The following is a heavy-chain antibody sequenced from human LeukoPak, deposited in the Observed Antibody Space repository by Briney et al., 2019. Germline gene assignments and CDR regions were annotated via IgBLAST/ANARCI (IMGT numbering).Heavy chain of an antibody. J-gene: IGHJ1*01. CDR2: IKPDGSEI. D-gene: IGHD3-10*01. CDR3: AKDKSMVRGVIPEYFQH. V-gene: IGHV3-7*01. Sequence: TGESLRLSCEASGFSFSRYWMSWVRQTPLRGLEWVANIKPDGSEIYYVDSVKVRFTISRDNAKNAVYLHMNSLRAEDTAVYYCAKDKSMVRGVIPEYFQHWGQGTLVTVSS. CDR1: GFSFSRYW.